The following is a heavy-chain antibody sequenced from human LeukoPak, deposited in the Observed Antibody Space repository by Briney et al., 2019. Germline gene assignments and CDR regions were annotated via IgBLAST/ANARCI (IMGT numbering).Heavy chain of an antibody. CDR2: ISGSGGST. Sequence: GGSLRLSCAASGFTFSSYAMSWVRQAPGKGLEWVSAISGSGGSTYYADSVKGRFTSSRDNSKNPLYLQMNSLRAEDTAVYYCAQPGTTVTSPIYCWGQGTLVTVSS. J-gene: IGHJ4*02. D-gene: IGHD4-17*01. CDR1: GFTFSSYA. CDR3: AQPGTTVTSPIYC. V-gene: IGHV3-23*01.